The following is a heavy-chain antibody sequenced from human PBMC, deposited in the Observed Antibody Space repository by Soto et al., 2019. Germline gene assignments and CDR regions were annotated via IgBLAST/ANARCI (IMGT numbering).Heavy chain of an antibody. CDR2: LYHIGST. CDR1: GYSISSGNY. J-gene: IGHJ6*02. Sequence: PSETLSLTCAVSGYSISSGNYWAWIRQPPGRGLEWIGSLYHIGSTHYNTSLKSRVTISVDTSKNHFSLELSSVTAADTAIYYCRSSTSCYDKSCVDVWGQGTMVTVSS. CDR3: RSSTSCYDKSCVDV. V-gene: IGHV4-38-2*01. D-gene: IGHD2-2*01.